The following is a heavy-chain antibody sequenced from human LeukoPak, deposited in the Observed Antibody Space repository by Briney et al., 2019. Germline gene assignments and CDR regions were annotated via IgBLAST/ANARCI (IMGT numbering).Heavy chain of an antibody. CDR3: AKVGQWELRAPIDY. V-gene: IGHV3-23*01. CDR2: ISGSGGST. Sequence: GGSLRLSCAASGFTFSSYAMSWVRQAPGKGLEWVSAISGSGGSTYYADSVKGRFTISRDNFKNTLYLQMNSLRAEDTAVYYCAKVGQWELRAPIDYWGQGTLVTVSS. CDR1: GFTFSSYA. D-gene: IGHD1-26*01. J-gene: IGHJ4*02.